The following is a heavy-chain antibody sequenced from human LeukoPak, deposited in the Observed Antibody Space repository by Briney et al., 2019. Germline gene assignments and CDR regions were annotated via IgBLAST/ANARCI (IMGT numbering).Heavy chain of an antibody. D-gene: IGHD6-13*01. CDR2: IYYSGST. CDR3: ARDCGSSWSEHYFDY. CDR1: GGSFSGYY. Sequence: SETLSLTCAVYGGSFSGYYWSWIRQPPGKGLEWIGYIYYSGSTNYNPSLKSRVTISVDTSKNQFSLKPSSVTAADTAVYYCARDCGSSWSEHYFDYWGQGTLVTVSS. J-gene: IGHJ4*02. V-gene: IGHV4-59*01.